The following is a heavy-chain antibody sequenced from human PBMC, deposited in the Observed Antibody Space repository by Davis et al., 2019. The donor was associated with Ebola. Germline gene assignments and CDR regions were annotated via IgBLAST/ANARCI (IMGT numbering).Heavy chain of an antibody. Sequence: SETLSLTCAVFGGSISSGGYSWSWIRQPPGKGLEWIGYIYHSGSTYYNPSLKSRVTISVDRSKNPFSLKLSSVTAADTAVYYCARGWDVWGQGTTVTVSS. J-gene: IGHJ6*02. CDR2: IYHSGST. CDR1: GGSISSGGYS. CDR3: ARGWDV. V-gene: IGHV4-30-2*01.